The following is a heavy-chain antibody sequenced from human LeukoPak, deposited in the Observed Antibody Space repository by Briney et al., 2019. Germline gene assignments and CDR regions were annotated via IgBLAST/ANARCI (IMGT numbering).Heavy chain of an antibody. Sequence: KPSETLSLTCAVYGGSFSGYYWSWIRQPPGKGLKWIGEINHSGGTKYNPSLKSRATISVATSKNQFSLKLSSVTAADKAMYYCARVKDPGGYYYYYYMDVWGKGTTVTVSS. D-gene: IGHD3-16*01. J-gene: IGHJ6*03. CDR3: ARVKDPGGYYYYYYMDV. CDR1: GGSFSGYY. V-gene: IGHV4-34*01. CDR2: INHSGGT.